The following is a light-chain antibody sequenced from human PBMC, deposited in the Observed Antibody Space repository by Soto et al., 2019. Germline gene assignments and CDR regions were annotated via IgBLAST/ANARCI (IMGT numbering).Light chain of an antibody. CDR3: CSYAGSSTFYV. CDR2: EVS. CDR1: SSDVGSYNL. V-gene: IGLV2-23*02. J-gene: IGLJ1*01. Sequence: QSVLTQPASVSGSPGQSITISCTGTSSDVGSYNLISWYQQYPGKAPKLMIYEVSKRPSGVSNRFSGSKSGNTASLTISGLQAEDEADYYCCSYAGSSTFYVFGTGTKLTV.